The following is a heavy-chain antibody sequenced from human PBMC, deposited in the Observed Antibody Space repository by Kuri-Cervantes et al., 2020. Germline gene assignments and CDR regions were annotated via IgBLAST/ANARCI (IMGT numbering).Heavy chain of an antibody. CDR1: GYTFTSYD. V-gene: IGHV1-8*01. CDR2: MNPNSGNT. D-gene: IGHD1-26*01. J-gene: IGHJ4*02. CDR3: ARGLSVWWPLVGFY. Sequence: ASVKVSCKASGYTFTSYDINWVRQATGQGLEWMGWMNPNSGNTGYAQEFQGRVTMTRNTSISTAYMELSSLRSEDTAVYYCARGLSVWWPLVGFYWGQGTLVTVSS.